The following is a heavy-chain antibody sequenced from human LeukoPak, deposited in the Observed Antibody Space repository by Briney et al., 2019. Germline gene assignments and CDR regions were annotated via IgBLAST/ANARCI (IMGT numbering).Heavy chain of an antibody. J-gene: IGHJ6*03. V-gene: IGHV4-39*07. Sequence: PSETLSLTCTVSGGSISSSSYYWGWIRQPPGKGLEWIGEINHSGSTNYNPSLKSRVTISVDTSKNQFSLKLSSVTAADTAVYYCARARQQLVRDRGYYYYYYMDVWGKGTTVTISS. CDR1: GGSISSSSYY. CDR3: ARARQQLVRDRGYYYYYYMDV. D-gene: IGHD6-13*01. CDR2: INHSGST.